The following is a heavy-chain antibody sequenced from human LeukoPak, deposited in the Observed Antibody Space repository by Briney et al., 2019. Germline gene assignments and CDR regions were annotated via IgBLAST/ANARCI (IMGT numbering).Heavy chain of an antibody. CDR2: ISYDGATK. CDR1: GFTFSSYA. D-gene: IGHD2-15*01. J-gene: IGHJ4*02. V-gene: IGHV3-30-3*01. Sequence: GRSLRLPCAASGFTFSSYAMHWVRQAPGKGLEWVTVISYDGATKYYADSVKGRFTISRDNSKNTLYLQMNSLRAEDAAVYYCTRGDSGIWDKGLGVYWGQGTLVTVPS. CDR3: TRGDSGIWDKGLGVY.